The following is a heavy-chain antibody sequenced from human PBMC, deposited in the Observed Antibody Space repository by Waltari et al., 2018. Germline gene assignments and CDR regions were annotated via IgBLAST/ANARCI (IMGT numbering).Heavy chain of an antibody. CDR1: GGSISSSSYY. J-gene: IGHJ3*02. Sequence: QLQLQESGPGLVKPSETLSLTCTVSGGSISSSSYYWGWIRQPPGKGLEWIGSIYYSGSTYDNPSLKSRVTISVDTSKNQFSLKLSSVTAADTAVYYCARGATDYGDYADAFDIWGQGTMVTVSS. V-gene: IGHV4-39*07. D-gene: IGHD4-17*01. CDR3: ARGATDYGDYADAFDI. CDR2: IYYSGST.